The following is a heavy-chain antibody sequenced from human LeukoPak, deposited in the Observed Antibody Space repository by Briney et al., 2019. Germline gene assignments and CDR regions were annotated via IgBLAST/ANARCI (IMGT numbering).Heavy chain of an antibody. V-gene: IGHV3-21*01. CDR2: ISSGSSNI. J-gene: IGHJ4*02. CDR1: GFIFSTYS. D-gene: IGHD7-27*01. Sequence: GGSLRLSCTASGFIFSTYSMIWVRQAPGKGLEWVSSISSGSSNIYYADSVKGRFTISRDNAQNSLYLQMNSLRAEDTAVYYCAKGDVSVTREFDYWGQGTLVTVSS. CDR3: AKGDVSVTREFDY.